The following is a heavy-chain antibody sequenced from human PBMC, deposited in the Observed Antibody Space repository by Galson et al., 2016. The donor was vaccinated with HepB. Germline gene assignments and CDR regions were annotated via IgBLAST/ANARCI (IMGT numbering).Heavy chain of an antibody. CDR1: GFTFSDYY. CDR2: ISSRSTYT. V-gene: IGHV3-11*06. Sequence: SLRLSCAASGFTFSDYYMTWIRQAPGKGLEWVSYISSRSTYTGYADSVKGRFTISGDNAKNSLYLQVNSLRAEDTAVYYCARPRAQPDDALDIWGQGTMVTVSS. J-gene: IGHJ3*02. CDR3: ARPRAQPDDALDI.